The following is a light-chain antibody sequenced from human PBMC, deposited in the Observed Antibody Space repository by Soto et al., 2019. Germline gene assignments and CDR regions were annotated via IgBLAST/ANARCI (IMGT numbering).Light chain of an antibody. V-gene: IGKV3-15*01. CDR2: GAS. J-gene: IGKJ1*01. CDR3: QQYNSWSPET. Sequence: EIVMTQSPATLSVSPGERATLSCRASQSVSSNLAWYQQKPGQAPRLLIYGASTRATGIPARFSGSGSGTEFTRTISSLQSEDFAVYYCQQYNSWSPETFGQGTKVEIK. CDR1: QSVSSN.